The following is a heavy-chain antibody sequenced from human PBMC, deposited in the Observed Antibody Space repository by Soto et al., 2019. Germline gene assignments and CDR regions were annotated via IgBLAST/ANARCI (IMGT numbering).Heavy chain of an antibody. Sequence: GGSLRLSCAASGFTFSSYGMHWVRQAPGKGLEWVAVIWYDGSNKYYADSVKGRFTISRDNSKNTLYLQMNSLRAEDTAVYYCARDSVYYDFWSGSTPKYYYYGMDVWGQGTTVTVS. D-gene: IGHD3-3*01. CDR2: IWYDGSNK. CDR3: ARDSVYYDFWSGSTPKYYYYGMDV. CDR1: GFTFSSYG. V-gene: IGHV3-33*01. J-gene: IGHJ6*02.